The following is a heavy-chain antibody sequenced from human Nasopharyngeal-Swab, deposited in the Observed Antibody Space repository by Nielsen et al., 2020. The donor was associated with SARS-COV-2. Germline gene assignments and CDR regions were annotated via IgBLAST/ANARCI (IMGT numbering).Heavy chain of an antibody. V-gene: IGHV4-4*02. CDR3: ARGSSDYVPYFDY. J-gene: IGHJ4*02. D-gene: IGHD4-17*01. CDR2: IYHSGST. Sequence: VRQAPGKGLEWIGEIYHSGSTDYNPSLKSRVTISVDKSKNQFSLKLSSVTAADTAVYYCARGSSDYVPYFDYWGQGTLVTVS.